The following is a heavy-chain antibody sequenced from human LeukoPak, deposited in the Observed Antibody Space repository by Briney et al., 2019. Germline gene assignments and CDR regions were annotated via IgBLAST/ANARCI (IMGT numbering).Heavy chain of an antibody. CDR1: GGSISSYY. Sequence: SETLSLTCTVSGGSISSYYWSWIRQPPGKGLEWIGYIYTSGSTNYNPSLKSRVTISVDTSKNQFSLKLSSVTAADTAVYYCARHRAYSNYYYYMDVWGKGTTATVSS. CDR2: IYTSGST. J-gene: IGHJ6*03. D-gene: IGHD4-11*01. V-gene: IGHV4-4*09. CDR3: ARHRAYSNYYYYMDV.